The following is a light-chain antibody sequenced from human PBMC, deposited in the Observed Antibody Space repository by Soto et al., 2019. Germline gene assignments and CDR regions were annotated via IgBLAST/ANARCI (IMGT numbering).Light chain of an antibody. CDR1: QSVSSN. CDR3: QQYNNRPLT. V-gene: IGKV3-15*01. CDR2: GAS. J-gene: IGKJ1*01. Sequence: IVVTQSPGTLSVYPGERATLSCRASQSVSSNLAWYQQKPGQAPRLLIYGASTRATGIPARFSGSGSGTEFTLTISSLQSEDFAVYYCQQYNNRPLTFGQGTKV.